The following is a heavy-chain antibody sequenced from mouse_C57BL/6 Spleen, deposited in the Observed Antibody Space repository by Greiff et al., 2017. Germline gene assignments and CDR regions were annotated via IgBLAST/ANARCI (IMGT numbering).Heavy chain of an antibody. J-gene: IGHJ2*01. CDR1: GYTFTSYW. Sequence: QVQLQQPGAELVRPGSSVKLSCKASGYTFTSYWMDWVKQRPGQGLEWIGNIYPSDSETNYNQKFKDKATLTVDKSSSTAYMQLSSLTSEDSAVYYCARGDDDYDGGYWGQGTTLTVSS. D-gene: IGHD2-4*01. CDR3: ARGDDDYDGGY. V-gene: IGHV1-61*01. CDR2: IYPSDSET.